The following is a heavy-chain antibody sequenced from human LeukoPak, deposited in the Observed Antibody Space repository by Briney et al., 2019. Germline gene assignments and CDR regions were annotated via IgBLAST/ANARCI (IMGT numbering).Heavy chain of an antibody. CDR2: ISSSSSYI. J-gene: IGHJ4*02. Sequence: GGSLRLSCAASGFTFSRYSMNWVCQAPGKGLEWVSSISSSSSYIYYADSVKGRFTISRDNAKNSLYLQMNSLRAEDRAVYYCARGTRHCSSTSCLPDYWGQGTLVTVSS. CDR3: ARGTRHCSSTSCLPDY. V-gene: IGHV3-21*01. D-gene: IGHD2-2*01. CDR1: GFTFSRYS.